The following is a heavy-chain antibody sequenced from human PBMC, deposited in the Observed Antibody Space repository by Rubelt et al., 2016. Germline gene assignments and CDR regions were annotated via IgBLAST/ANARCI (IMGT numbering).Heavy chain of an antibody. CDR3: ARDPVYRYSSSWSRDGYFDY. V-gene: IGHV3-7*01. Sequence: EVQLVESGGGLVQPGGSLRLSCAASGFTFSSYAMSWVRQAPGKGLEWVANIKQDGSEKYYVDSVKGRFTIPGDNANNSLYLQRNSLRAEDTAVYYCARDPVYRYSSSWSRDGYFDYWGQGTLVTVSS. CDR1: GFTFSSYA. CDR2: IKQDGSEK. D-gene: IGHD6-13*01. J-gene: IGHJ4*02.